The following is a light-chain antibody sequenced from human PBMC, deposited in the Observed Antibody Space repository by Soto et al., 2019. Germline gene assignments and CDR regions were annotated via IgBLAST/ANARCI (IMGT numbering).Light chain of an antibody. J-gene: IGLJ1*01. CDR1: SSDVGRYNR. V-gene: IGLV2-18*02. Sequence: QSVLTQPPSVSGSPGQSVTISCTGTSSDVGRYNRVSWYQQPPGTATKLMIYDVSNRPSGVPDRFSGSKSGNTASLNFSWLQVEVESDYYCSSFTSTSTYVFGTGTKVXVL. CDR3: SSFTSTSTYV. CDR2: DVS.